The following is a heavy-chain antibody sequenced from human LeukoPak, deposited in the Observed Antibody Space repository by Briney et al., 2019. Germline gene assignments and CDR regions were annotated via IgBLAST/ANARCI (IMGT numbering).Heavy chain of an antibody. Sequence: GGFLRLSCAASGIHFSHYAMSLVRPAPGEGLGVVSAISGSGGSTYYADSVKGRLTISRDNSKNTLYLQMNSLRAEDTAVYYCAKTVGYGSFDFDYWGQGTLVTVSS. D-gene: IGHD3-10*01. CDR2: ISGSGGST. CDR1: GIHFSHYA. V-gene: IGHV3-23*01. J-gene: IGHJ4*02. CDR3: AKTVGYGSFDFDY.